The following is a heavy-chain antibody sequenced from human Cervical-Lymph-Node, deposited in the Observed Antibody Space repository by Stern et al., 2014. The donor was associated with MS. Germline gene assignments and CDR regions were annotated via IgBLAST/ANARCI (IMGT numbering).Heavy chain of an antibody. Sequence: VQLVESGGGVVQPGGSLRLSCAASGFTFSSYAMQWVRQAPGKGLEWVAVITYDGSKTYYAQSVKGRFTISSDNSKKTPYLPMNRLRLEDTADYYCERDLLWCGEFDWGAMDVWGHGTTVTVSS. CDR2: ITYDGSKT. CDR3: ERDLLWCGEFDWGAMDV. D-gene: IGHD3-10*01. J-gene: IGHJ6*02. V-gene: IGHV3-30-3*01. CDR1: GFTFSSYA.